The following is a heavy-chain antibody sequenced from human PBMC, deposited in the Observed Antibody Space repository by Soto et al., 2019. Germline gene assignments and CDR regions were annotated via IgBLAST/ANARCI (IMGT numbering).Heavy chain of an antibody. J-gene: IGHJ4*02. D-gene: IGHD6-6*01. CDR1: GGSISSYY. V-gene: IGHV4-59*01. Sequence: PSETLSLTCTVSGGSISSYYWSWIRQPPGKGLEWIGYIYYSGSTNYNPSLKSRVTISVDTSKNQFSLKLSSVTAADTAVYYCARVGRSSSSLDYWGQGTLVTVSS. CDR3: ARVGRSSSSLDY. CDR2: IYYSGST.